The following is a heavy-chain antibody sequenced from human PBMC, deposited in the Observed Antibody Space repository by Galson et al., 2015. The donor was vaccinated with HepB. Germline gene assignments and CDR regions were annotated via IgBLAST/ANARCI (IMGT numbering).Heavy chain of an antibody. CDR3: ASWGGVGYCSSTSCSAAFDY. Sequence: TLSLTCTVSGGSISSGGYYWSWIRQHPGKGLEWIGYIYYSGSTYYNPSLKSRVTIPVDTSKNQFSLKLSSVTAADTAVYYCASWGGVGYCSSTSCSAAFDYWGQGTLVTVSS. CDR1: GGSISSGGYY. D-gene: IGHD2-2*01. J-gene: IGHJ4*02. V-gene: IGHV4-31*03. CDR2: IYYSGST.